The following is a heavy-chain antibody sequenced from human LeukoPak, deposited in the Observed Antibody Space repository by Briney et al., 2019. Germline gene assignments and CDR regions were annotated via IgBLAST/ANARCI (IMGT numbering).Heavy chain of an antibody. Sequence: SETLSLTCAVYGGSFSGYYWSWIRQPPGKGLEWIGEINHSGSTKYNPSLKSRVTISVDTSKNQFSLKLSSVTAADTAVYYCARGDDHHCSGGTHYYYYYLVVWGKGTTVTVSS. J-gene: IGHJ6*03. V-gene: IGHV4-34*01. CDR1: GGSFSGYY. CDR2: INHSGST. D-gene: IGHD3-10*02. CDR3: ARGDDHHCSGGTHYYYYYLVV.